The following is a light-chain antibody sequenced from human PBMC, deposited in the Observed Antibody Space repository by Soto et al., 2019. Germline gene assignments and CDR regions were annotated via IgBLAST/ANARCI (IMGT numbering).Light chain of an antibody. V-gene: IGLV1-40*01. CDR2: DNT. Sequence: QSVLTQPPSVSGAPGQRVTISCTGSRSNVGAGYAVHWYQQLRGTAPKLLIYDNTNRPSGVPDRFSASESGTSASLAITGLQSEDEADYYCQSYDASLSASVFGGGTKLTVL. CDR1: RSNVGAGYA. CDR3: QSYDASLSASV. J-gene: IGLJ2*01.